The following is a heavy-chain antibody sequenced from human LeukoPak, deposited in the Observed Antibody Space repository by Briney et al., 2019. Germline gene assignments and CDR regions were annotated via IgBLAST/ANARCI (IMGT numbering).Heavy chain of an antibody. D-gene: IGHD3-22*01. CDR1: GYTLTELS. CDR3: ATDEWPKYSSGNYSPD. Sequence: ASVKVSCKVSGYTLTELSMHWVRQAPGKGLEWMGGFDPEDGETIYAQKFQGRVTMTEDTSTDTAYMELSSLRSEDTAVYYCATDEWPKYSSGNYSPDWGQGTLVTVSS. V-gene: IGHV1-24*01. J-gene: IGHJ4*02. CDR2: FDPEDGET.